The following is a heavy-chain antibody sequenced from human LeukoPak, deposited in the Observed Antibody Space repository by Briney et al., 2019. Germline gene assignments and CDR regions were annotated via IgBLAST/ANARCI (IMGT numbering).Heavy chain of an antibody. D-gene: IGHD6-13*01. J-gene: IGHJ4*02. Sequence: SETLSLTCAVSGGSFSAFFWRWIRQPPGKGLAWIGSIYHSGSTYYNPSLKSRVTISVDTSKNQFSLKLSSVTAADTAVYYCARERRAIAAAGTGRGIDYWGQGTLVTVSS. CDR1: GGSFSAFF. CDR3: ARERRAIAAAGTGRGIDY. V-gene: IGHV4-38-2*02. CDR2: IYHSGST.